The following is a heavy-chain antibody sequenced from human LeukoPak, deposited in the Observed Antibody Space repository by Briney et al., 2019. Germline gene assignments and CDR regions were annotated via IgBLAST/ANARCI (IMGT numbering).Heavy chain of an antibody. CDR1: GGSFSGYY. CDR2: INHSGSI. Sequence: SETLSLTCAVYGGSFSGYYWSWIRQPPGKGLEWIGEINHSGSINYNPSLKSRVTISVDTSKNQFSRKLSSVTAADTAVYYCARFPNHGDYVVGMDVWGQGTTVTVS. CDR3: ARFPNHGDYVVGMDV. J-gene: IGHJ6*02. D-gene: IGHD4-17*01. V-gene: IGHV4-34*01.